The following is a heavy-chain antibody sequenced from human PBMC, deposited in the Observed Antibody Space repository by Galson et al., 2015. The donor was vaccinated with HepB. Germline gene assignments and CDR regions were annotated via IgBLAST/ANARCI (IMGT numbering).Heavy chain of an antibody. CDR2: INPNGGST. V-gene: IGHV1-46*01. Sequence: SVKVSCKASGYIFTSYYIHWVRQAPGQGLEWMGIINPNGGSTSYAQKFQGRVTMTRDTSTSTVYMELSSLRSEDTAVYYCARREYSGAYYYYYYMDVWGKGTTVTVSS. D-gene: IGHD1-26*01. J-gene: IGHJ6*03. CDR3: ARREYSGAYYYYYYMDV. CDR1: GYIFTSYY.